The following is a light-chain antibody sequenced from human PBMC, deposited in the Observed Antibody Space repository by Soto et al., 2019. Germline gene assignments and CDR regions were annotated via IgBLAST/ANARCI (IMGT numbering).Light chain of an antibody. V-gene: IGKV3-20*01. CDR1: QSVSNNY. J-gene: IGKJ1*01. Sequence: IVVTQSPCTLSLSPGERATLSCRASQSVSNNYLAWYQQKPGQAPRLLIYGASNRATGIPDRFSGSGPGTDFTLTISRLEPEDFAVYYCQQYNYSPWTYGQGTKVDIK. CDR2: GAS. CDR3: QQYNYSPWT.